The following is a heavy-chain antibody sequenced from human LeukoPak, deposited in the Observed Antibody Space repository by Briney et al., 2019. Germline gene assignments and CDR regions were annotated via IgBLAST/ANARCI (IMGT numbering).Heavy chain of an antibody. CDR2: IKQDGSEK. Sequence: GGSLRLSCAASGFTFSSYAMNWVRQAPGKGLEWVANIKQDGSEKYYVDSAKGRFTISRDNAKNSLYLQMNSLRAEDTAVYYCAREKGVWYSSGWTYFQHWGQGTLVTVSS. J-gene: IGHJ1*01. CDR1: GFTFSSYA. V-gene: IGHV3-7*01. D-gene: IGHD6-19*01. CDR3: AREKGVWYSSGWTYFQH.